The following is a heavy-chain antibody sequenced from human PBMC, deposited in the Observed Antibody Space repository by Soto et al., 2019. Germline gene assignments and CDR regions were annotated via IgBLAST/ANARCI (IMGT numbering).Heavy chain of an antibody. V-gene: IGHV3-23*01. Sequence: GGSLRLSCAASGFTFSSYAMSWVRQAPGKGLEWVSAISGSGGSTYYADSVKGRFTISRDNSKNTLYLQMNSLRAEDTAVYYCAKDPLRITMIVVVTNYFDYWGQGTLVTVSS. CDR2: ISGSGGST. CDR1: GFTFSSYA. D-gene: IGHD3-22*01. CDR3: AKDPLRITMIVVVTNYFDY. J-gene: IGHJ4*02.